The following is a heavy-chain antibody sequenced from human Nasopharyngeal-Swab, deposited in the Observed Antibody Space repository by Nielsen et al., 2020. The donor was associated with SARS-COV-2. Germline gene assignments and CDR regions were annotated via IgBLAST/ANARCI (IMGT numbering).Heavy chain of an antibody. Sequence: GESLKISCEGSGYSFTSYWIGRGRQLTGKGLEWMGIIYPGDSDTRYSPSFQGQVTISADKSISTAYLQWSSLKASDTAMYYCARHNCGGDCYSNDWYFDLWGRGTLVTVSS. J-gene: IGHJ2*01. CDR3: ARHNCGGDCYSNDWYFDL. CDR1: GYSFTSYW. V-gene: IGHV5-51*01. CDR2: IYPGDSDT. D-gene: IGHD2-21*02.